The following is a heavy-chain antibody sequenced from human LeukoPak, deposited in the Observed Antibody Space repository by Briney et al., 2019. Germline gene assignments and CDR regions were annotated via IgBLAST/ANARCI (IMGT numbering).Heavy chain of an antibody. CDR2: ISRSSSTI. J-gene: IGHJ4*02. V-gene: IGHV3-48*04. D-gene: IGHD3-22*01. Sequence: GGSLRHSCAASGFTFSSNSMNWVRQAPGKGLEWVSYISRSSSTIYHADSVKGRFTISRDNAKNSLYLQMNSLRAEHTAVYYCARTISGYSPGFFDYWGQGTLVTVSS. CDR3: ARTISGYSPGFFDY. CDR1: GFTFSSNS.